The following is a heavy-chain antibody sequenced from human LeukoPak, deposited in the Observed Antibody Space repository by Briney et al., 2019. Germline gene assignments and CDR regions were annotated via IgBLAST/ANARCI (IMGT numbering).Heavy chain of an antibody. Sequence: GGSLRLSCVASGFTFSSFSMDWVRQAPGKGLEWVSYISSTSSTIYYADSVQGRFTSSRDNAKNSLYLQMNSLRAEDTAVYYCAREIQLWFSRDYYYYMDVWGKGTTVTVSS. CDR1: GFTFSSFS. J-gene: IGHJ6*03. CDR2: ISSTSSTI. V-gene: IGHV3-48*04. CDR3: AREIQLWFSRDYYYYMDV. D-gene: IGHD5-18*01.